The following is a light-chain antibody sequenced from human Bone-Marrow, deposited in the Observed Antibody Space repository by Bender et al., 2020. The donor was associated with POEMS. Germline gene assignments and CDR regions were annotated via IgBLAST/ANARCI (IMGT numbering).Light chain of an antibody. CDR1: ASDVGGHKY. CDR3: VAWDASLNGWV. V-gene: IGLV2-11*01. CDR2: DVV. Sequence: QSALTQPRSVSGSPEQSVTISCAVPASDVGGHKYVSWYQQHPGGAPKLMIYDVVKRPSGVPDRFSGSESGNTASLTITGLQSDDEAIYFCVAWDASLNGWVFGGGTKLTVL. J-gene: IGLJ3*02.